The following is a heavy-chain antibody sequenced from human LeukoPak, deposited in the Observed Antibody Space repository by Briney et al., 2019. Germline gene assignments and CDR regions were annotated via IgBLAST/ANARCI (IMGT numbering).Heavy chain of an antibody. CDR3: AKFKGHYGDSEYYFDS. CDR2: ITGSSDYI. D-gene: IGHD3-10*01. J-gene: IGHJ4*02. Sequence: GGSLRLSCAASGFTFSRYSVNWVRQAPGKGLEWVSCITGSSDYIFYADSVRGRFTISRDNAKNSLFLQMNSLRAEDTAVYYCAKFKGHYGDSEYYFDSWGQGTLVTVSS. CDR1: GFTFSRYS. V-gene: IGHV3-21*01.